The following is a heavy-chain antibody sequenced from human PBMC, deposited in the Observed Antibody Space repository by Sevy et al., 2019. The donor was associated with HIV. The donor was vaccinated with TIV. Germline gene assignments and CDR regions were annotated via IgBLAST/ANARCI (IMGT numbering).Heavy chain of an antibody. D-gene: IGHD2-2*01. V-gene: IGHV3-23*01. CDR2: ISGNGADT. CDR3: AKGTLVVPAVIYYYYAMDV. Sequence: GGSLRLSCAASGFTFSSYAMSWVRQAPGKGLEWLSAISGNGADTFYADSVKGRFTISRDNSKNTLYLQMNSLRAEDTAVYYCAKGTLVVPAVIYYYYAMDVWGQGTTVTVSS. CDR1: GFTFSSYA. J-gene: IGHJ6*02.